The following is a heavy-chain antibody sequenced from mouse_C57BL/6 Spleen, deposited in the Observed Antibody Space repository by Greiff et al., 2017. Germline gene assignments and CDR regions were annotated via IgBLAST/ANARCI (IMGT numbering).Heavy chain of an antibody. CDR2: IDPETGGT. D-gene: IGHD1-1*02. V-gene: IGHV1-15*01. CDR1: GYTFTDYE. J-gene: IGHJ1*03. CDR3: TRPLGNWYFDV. Sequence: VQRVESGAELVRPGASVTLSCKASGYTFTDYEMHWVKQTPVHGLEWIGAIDPETGGTAYNQKFKGKAILTADKSSSTAYMELRSLTSEDSAVYYCTRPLGNWYFDVWGTGTTVTVSS.